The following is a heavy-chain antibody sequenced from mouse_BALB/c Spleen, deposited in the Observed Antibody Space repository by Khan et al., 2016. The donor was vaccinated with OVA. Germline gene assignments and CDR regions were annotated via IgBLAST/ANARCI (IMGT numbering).Heavy chain of an antibody. J-gene: IGHJ4*01. CDR1: GDSITSGF. V-gene: IGHV3-8*02. Sequence: EVQLVESGPSLVKPSQTLSLTCSVTGDSITSGFWNWIRKFPGNKFEYMGYVTYSGNTYYNPSLKSRTSITRDTSKSQYYLQLNSVTTEDTATYFCARSYGSWAMDYWGQGTSVTVSS. CDR3: ARSYGSWAMDY. D-gene: IGHD1-1*01. CDR2: VTYSGNT.